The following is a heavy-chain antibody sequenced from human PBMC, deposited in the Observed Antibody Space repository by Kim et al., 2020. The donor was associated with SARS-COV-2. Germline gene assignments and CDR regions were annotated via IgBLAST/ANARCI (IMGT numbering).Heavy chain of an antibody. CDR1: GFTFSDYY. D-gene: IGHD3-9*01. Sequence: GGSLRLSCAASGFTFSDYYMSWIRQAPGKGLEWVSYISSSSSYTKYADSVKGRFTISRDNAKNSLYLQMNSLRAEDTAVYYCARDLKLRYFDWLFFYYWGQGTLVTVSS. V-gene: IGHV3-11*06. CDR3: ARDLKLRYFDWLFFYY. J-gene: IGHJ4*02. CDR2: ISSSSSYT.